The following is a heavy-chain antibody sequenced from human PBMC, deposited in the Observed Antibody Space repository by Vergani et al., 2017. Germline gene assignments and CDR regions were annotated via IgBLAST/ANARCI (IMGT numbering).Heavy chain of an antibody. CDR3: ARVWTTVTFGAFDI. Sequence: QVQLVQSGAEVKKPGASVTVSCKASGYTFTGYYIHWVRQAPGRGLEWLGWINPNTGGTNYAQKFQGRVTVTRDTSISTADMELSRLRSDDTAVYYCARVWTTVTFGAFDIWGQGTMVTVSS. CDR1: GYTFTGYY. V-gene: IGHV1-2*02. CDR2: INPNTGGT. D-gene: IGHD4-17*01. J-gene: IGHJ3*02.